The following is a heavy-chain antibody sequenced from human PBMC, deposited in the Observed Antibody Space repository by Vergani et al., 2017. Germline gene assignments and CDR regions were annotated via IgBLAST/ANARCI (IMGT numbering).Heavy chain of an antibody. V-gene: IGHV3-30*03. CDR2: ISYDGSNK. CDR1: GFTFSSYG. D-gene: IGHD6-19*01. Sequence: QVQLVESGGGVVQPGRSLRLSCAASGFTFSSYGMHWVRQAPGKGLEWVAVISYDGSNKYYADSVKGRFTISRDNSKNTLYLQMNSLRAEDTAVYYCTRDKRVAVAGTRGGFDPWGQGTLVTVSS. CDR3: TRDKRVAVAGTRGGFDP. J-gene: IGHJ5*02.